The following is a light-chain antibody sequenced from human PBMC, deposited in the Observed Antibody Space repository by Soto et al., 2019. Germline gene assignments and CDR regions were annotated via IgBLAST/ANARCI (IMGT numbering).Light chain of an antibody. V-gene: IGKV1-5*03. CDR3: QKYHDYST. Sequence: DIQMTQSPSTLSASVGDRVTITCRASHSISSWLAWYQQKPGKAPKLLIYKASTLESGVPSRFSGNTSGTEFTLTISSLQPDDSATYYCQKYHDYSTLGQGTKVDIK. CDR1: HSISSW. CDR2: KAS. J-gene: IGKJ1*01.